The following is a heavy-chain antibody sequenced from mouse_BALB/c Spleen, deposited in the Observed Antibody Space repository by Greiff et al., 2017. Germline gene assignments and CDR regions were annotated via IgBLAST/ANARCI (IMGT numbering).Heavy chain of an antibody. J-gene: IGHJ2*01. Sequence: QVHVKQSGPGLVAPSQSLSITCTVSGFSLTSYGVHWVRQPPGKGLEWLGVIWAGGSTNYNSALMSRLSISKDNSKSQVFLKMNSLQTDDTAMYYCARDLTTVVAKGYWGQGTTLTVSA. CDR2: IWAGGST. D-gene: IGHD1-1*01. CDR1: GFSLTSYG. CDR3: ARDLTTVVAKGY. V-gene: IGHV2-9*02.